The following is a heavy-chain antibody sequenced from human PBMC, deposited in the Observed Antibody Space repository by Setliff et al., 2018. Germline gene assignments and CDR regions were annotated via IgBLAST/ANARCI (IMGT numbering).Heavy chain of an antibody. Sequence: SETLSLTCSASGVDVIERLYYWSWVRQSPGKGLEWIGTRYYTGTTFYNPSLRSRVTISVDTSKNQFSLQLTSLTAADTAVYYCARAKDGYDFDYFDYWGQGTPVTVSS. CDR1: GVDVIERLYY. CDR3: ARAKDGYDFDYFDY. J-gene: IGHJ4*02. V-gene: IGHV4-39*07. D-gene: IGHD5-12*01. CDR2: RYYTGTT.